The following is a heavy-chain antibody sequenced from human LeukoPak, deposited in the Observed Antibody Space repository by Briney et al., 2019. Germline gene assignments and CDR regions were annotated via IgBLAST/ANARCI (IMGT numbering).Heavy chain of an antibody. CDR1: GFTFDDYA. Sequence: GRSLRLSCAASGFTFDDYAMHWVRQAPGKGLEWVSGISWNSGSIGYADSVKGRFTTSRDNAKNSLYLQMNSLRAEDTALYYCAKDNSSNPFYYYGMDVWGQGTTVTVSS. CDR2: ISWNSGSI. V-gene: IGHV3-9*01. D-gene: IGHD4-11*01. CDR3: AKDNSSNPFYYYGMDV. J-gene: IGHJ6*02.